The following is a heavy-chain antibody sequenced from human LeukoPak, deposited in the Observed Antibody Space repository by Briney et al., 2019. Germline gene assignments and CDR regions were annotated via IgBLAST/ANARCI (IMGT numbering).Heavy chain of an antibody. CDR2: ISGSGGST. D-gene: IGHD3-22*01. CDR1: GLHFSGTA. J-gene: IGHJ3*02. CDR3: AKDYYDSSGFDAFDI. Sequence: GGSLRLSCAASGLHFSGTAMSWVRQAPGKGLEWVSAISGSGGSTYYADSVKGRFTISRDNSKNTLYLQMNSLRAEDTAVYYCAKDYYDSSGFDAFDIWGQGTMVTVSS. V-gene: IGHV3-23*01.